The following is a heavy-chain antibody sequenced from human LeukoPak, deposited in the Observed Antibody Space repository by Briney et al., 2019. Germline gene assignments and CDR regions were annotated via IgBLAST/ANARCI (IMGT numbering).Heavy chain of an antibody. CDR1: GGSISDDY. J-gene: IGHJ4*02. CDR3: ARGTVTTGYFDL. D-gene: IGHD4-17*01. V-gene: IGHV4-59*01. Sequence: SETLSLTCTVSGGSISDDYWSWLRQPPGKGLEWIGYIHYTGGSNYNPSLKSRVTMSADTSKNQSSLTLGSVTAADTAVYYCARGTVTTGYFDLWGQGTLVTVSS. CDR2: IHYTGGS.